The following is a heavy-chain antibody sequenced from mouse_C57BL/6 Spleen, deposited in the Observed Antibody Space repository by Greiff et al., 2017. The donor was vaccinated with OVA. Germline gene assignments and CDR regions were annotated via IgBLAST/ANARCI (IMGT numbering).Heavy chain of an antibody. CDR2: IYPGDGDT. Sequence: QVQLQQSGPELVKPGASVTISCKASGYAFSSSWMNWVKQRPGKGLEWIGRIYPGDGDTNYNGKFKGKATLTADKSSSTAYMQLSSLTSEDFAVCVCARVLRHYFDYWGQGTTLTVSS. CDR3: ARVLRHYFDY. V-gene: IGHV1-82*01. J-gene: IGHJ2*01. CDR1: GYAFSSSW.